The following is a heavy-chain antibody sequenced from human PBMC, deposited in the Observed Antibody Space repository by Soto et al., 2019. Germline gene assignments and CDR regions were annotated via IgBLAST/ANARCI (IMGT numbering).Heavy chain of an antibody. CDR1: GGSSSGYY. J-gene: IGHJ6*02. V-gene: IGHV4-34*01. CDR2: INHSGST. CDR3: ARWARRGYYYYGMDV. Sequence: SETLSLTCAVYGGSSSGYYWSWIRQPPGKGLEWIGEINHSGSTNYNPSLKSRVTISVDTSKNQFSLKLSSVTAADTAVYYCARWARRGYYYYGMDVWGQGTTVTVSS.